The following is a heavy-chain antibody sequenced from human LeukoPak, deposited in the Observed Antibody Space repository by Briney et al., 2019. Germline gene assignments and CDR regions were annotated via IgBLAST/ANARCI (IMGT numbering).Heavy chain of an antibody. V-gene: IGHV3-74*01. CDR3: AREMGSTWNAPVDY. CDR1: AFNFTAYW. D-gene: IGHD6-13*01. CDR2: INSDGTTT. J-gene: IGHJ4*02. Sequence: GGSLRLSCGSTAFNFTAYWMHWVRQDPRQGLLWVARINSDGTTTNYADSVKGRFTISRDNAKNSLFLQMDSLRVEDTAIYYCAREMGSTWNAPVDYWGQGILVTVSS.